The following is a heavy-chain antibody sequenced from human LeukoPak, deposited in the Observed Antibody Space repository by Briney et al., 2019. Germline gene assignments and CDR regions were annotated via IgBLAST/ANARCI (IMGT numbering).Heavy chain of an antibody. CDR3: AREGELLLVYFDY. V-gene: IGHV3-21*01. D-gene: IGHD1-26*01. CDR2: ISSSSSYI. CDR1: GFTFSNYW. J-gene: IGHJ4*02. Sequence: PGGSLRLSCAASGFTFSNYWMTWVRQAPGKGLEWVSSISSSSSYIYYADSVKGRFTISRDNAKNSLYLQMNSLRAEDTAVYYCAREGELLLVYFDYWGQGTLVTVSS.